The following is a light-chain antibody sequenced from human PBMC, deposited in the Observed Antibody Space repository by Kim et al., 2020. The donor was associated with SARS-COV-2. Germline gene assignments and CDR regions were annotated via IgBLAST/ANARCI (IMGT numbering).Light chain of an antibody. J-gene: IGLJ3*02. CDR3: ASWDDSLNGWV. CDR1: SSNIGSNT. CDR2: NND. V-gene: IGLV1-44*01. Sequence: QLVLTQPPSASGTPGQRVTISCSGSSSNIGSNTVSWYQQLPGTAPKLLIFNNDKRPSGVPDRFSGSKSGTSASLAISGLQSEDEADFYCASWDDSLNGWVFGGGTQLTVL.